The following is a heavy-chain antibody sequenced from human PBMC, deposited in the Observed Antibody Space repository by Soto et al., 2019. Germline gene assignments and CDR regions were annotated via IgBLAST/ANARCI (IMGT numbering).Heavy chain of an antibody. CDR2: INSDGSST. J-gene: IGHJ4*02. CDR1: GFTCSNYW. CDR3: ARVRGDYFDC. D-gene: IGHD4-17*01. Sequence: EVQLVESGGGLVQPGGSLRLSCAASGFTCSNYWMHWVRQAPGKGPVWVSRINSDGSSTSYADSVKGRFTISRDNAKDTLSLQMNSLRAEDTAVYYCARVRGDYFDCWGQGTLVTVSS. V-gene: IGHV3-74*01.